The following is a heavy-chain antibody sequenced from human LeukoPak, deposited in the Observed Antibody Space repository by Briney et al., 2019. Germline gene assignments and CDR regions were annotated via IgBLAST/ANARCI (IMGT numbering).Heavy chain of an antibody. CDR2: SYYNGNT. Sequence: SETLSLTCTVSGGSITNYYWSWIRQPPGKGLEWIGFSYYNGNTNYNPSLKSRVTISVDTSKNQFSLKLSSVTAADTAVYYCARDLGAVAGEGTNWGQGTLVTVSS. CDR1: GGSITNYY. V-gene: IGHV4-59*01. CDR3: ARDLGAVAGEGTN. J-gene: IGHJ4*02. D-gene: IGHD6-19*01.